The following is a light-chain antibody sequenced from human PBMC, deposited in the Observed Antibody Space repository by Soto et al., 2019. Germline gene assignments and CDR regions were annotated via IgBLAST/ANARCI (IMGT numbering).Light chain of an antibody. CDR3: CSYAGSSTLLYV. J-gene: IGLJ1*01. V-gene: IGLV2-23*03. Sequence: QSVLTQPASVSGSPGQSITISCTGTSSDVGSYNLVSWYQQHPGKAPKLMIYEGSKRPSGVSNRFSGSKSGNTASLTISGLQAEDEADDYCCSYAGSSTLLYVFGTGTKVTVL. CDR2: EGS. CDR1: SSDVGSYNL.